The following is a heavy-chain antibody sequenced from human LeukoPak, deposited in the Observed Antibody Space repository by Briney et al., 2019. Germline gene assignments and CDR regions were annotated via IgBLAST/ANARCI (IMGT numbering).Heavy chain of an antibody. J-gene: IGHJ4*02. CDR1: GYTFTGYF. D-gene: IGHD2-21*02. V-gene: IGHV1-2*02. Sequence: ASVKVSCKASGYTFTGYFIHWVRQAPGQGLEWMGWINPNSGGTNYAQKFQDRVTMTRDTSISTVYVELSRLRSDDTAVYYCAREDCGGDCYHYWGQGTLVTVSS. CDR3: AREDCGGDCYHY. CDR2: INPNSGGT.